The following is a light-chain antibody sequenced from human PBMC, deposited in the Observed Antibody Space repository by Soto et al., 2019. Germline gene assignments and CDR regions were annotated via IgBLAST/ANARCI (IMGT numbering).Light chain of an antibody. CDR2: GAS. CDR1: QSVSSN. V-gene: IGKV3-15*01. J-gene: IGKJ2*01. CDR3: QQYNNWPQT. Sequence: EIVMTQAPATLSVSPGDRATLSCRASQSVSSNLAWYQQKPGQAPRLLIYGASTRATGIPARFSGSGSGTEFTLTISSLQSEDFAVYYCQQYNNWPQTFGQGTKLEI.